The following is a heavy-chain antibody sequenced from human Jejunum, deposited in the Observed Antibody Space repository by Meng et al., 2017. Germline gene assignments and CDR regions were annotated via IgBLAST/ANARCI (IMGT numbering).Heavy chain of an antibody. D-gene: IGHD2-2*01. J-gene: IGHJ4*02. CDR2: IYHSGST. V-gene: IGHV4-38-2*01. Sequence: SETLSLTCAVSGSSISSGYYWGWIRQPPGKGLEWIGYIYHSGSTYYNPSLKSRVTISVDTSKYRFSLKLSSVTAADTAVYYCVRIEYQHVDHWGLGTRVTVSS. CDR1: GSSISSGYY. CDR3: VRIEYQHVDH.